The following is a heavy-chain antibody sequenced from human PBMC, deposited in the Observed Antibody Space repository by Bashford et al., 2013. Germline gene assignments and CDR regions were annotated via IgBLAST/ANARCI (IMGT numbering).Heavy chain of an antibody. CDR2: IIPIFGTA. Sequence: SVKVSCKASGGTFSSYAISWVRQAPGQGLEWMGGIIPIFGTANYAQKFQGRVTITADESTSTAYMELSSLRSEDTAVYYCARSVLGFGDLVITVTTLLLRTLDVWGQRATVT. CDR1: GGTFSSYA. V-gene: IGHV1-69*13. D-gene: IGHD3-10*01. J-gene: IGHJ6*01. CDR3: ARSVLGFGDLVITVTTLLLRTLDV.